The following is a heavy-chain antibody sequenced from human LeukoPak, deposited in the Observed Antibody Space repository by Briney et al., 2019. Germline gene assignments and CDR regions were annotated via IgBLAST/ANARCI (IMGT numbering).Heavy chain of an antibody. D-gene: IGHD4-17*01. CDR1: GFIFSNYW. CDR3: AREGGYGDYEFDY. J-gene: IGHJ4*02. Sequence: GGSLRLSCAASGFIFSNYWMSWVRQAPGKGLEWVANIKQDGSEKYYVDSVKGRFTIPRDNAKNSLYLQMNSLRAEDTAVYSCAREGGYGDYEFDYWGQGTLVTVSS. V-gene: IGHV3-7*01. CDR2: IKQDGSEK.